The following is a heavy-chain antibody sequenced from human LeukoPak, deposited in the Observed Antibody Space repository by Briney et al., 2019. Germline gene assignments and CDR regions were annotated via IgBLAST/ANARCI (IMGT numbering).Heavy chain of an antibody. CDR3: ARGWLQFSD. CDR2: INHSGST. J-gene: IGHJ4*02. D-gene: IGHD5-24*01. V-gene: IGHV4-34*01. CDR1: GGSFSGYY. Sequence: SETLSLTCAVYGGSFSGYYWSWIRQSPGKGLEWIGEINHSGSTNYNPSLKSRVTISVDTSKNQFSLKLSSVTAADTAVYYCARGWLQFSDWGQGTLVTVSS.